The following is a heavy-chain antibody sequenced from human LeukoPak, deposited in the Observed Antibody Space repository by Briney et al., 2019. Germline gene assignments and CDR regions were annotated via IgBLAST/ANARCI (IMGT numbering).Heavy chain of an antibody. Sequence: GGSLRLSCAASGFTLSSYAMSWVRQAPGKGLEWVSGISDSGGRVYYADSVKGRLTISRDNSKNTVYLQMSGLRAEDTAVYYCARTIDYYGAGSTRGYFADWGQGTLVTVSS. CDR3: ARTIDYYGAGSTRGYFAD. V-gene: IGHV3-23*01. CDR1: GFTLSSYA. CDR2: ISDSGGRV. D-gene: IGHD3-10*01. J-gene: IGHJ4*02.